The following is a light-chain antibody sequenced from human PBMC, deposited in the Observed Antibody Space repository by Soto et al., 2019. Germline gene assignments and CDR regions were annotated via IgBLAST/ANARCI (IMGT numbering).Light chain of an antibody. Sequence: EIVLTQSPSILSFAPWERAALSFGASQSVSNYLAWYQQKPGQAPRLVIYGISSRATGVPDRFSGSGSGTDFTLTISRLEPEDFAVYYCQQYGSSITFGQGTRLEI. CDR3: QQYGSSIT. CDR2: GIS. J-gene: IGKJ5*01. V-gene: IGKV3-20*01. CDR1: QSVSNY.